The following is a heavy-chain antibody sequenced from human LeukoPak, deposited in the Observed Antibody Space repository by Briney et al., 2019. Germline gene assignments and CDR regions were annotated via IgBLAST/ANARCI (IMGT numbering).Heavy chain of an antibody. Sequence: PSETLSLTCTVSGGSISSYYWSWIRQPAGKGLEWIGRIYSSGSTNYNPSLKSRVIMSVDTSKNQFSLNLSSVTATDTAFYYCARDHGGRGFDYWGQGTLITVSS. V-gene: IGHV4-4*07. CDR2: IYSSGST. CDR3: ARDHGGRGFDY. J-gene: IGHJ4*02. CDR1: GGSISSYY.